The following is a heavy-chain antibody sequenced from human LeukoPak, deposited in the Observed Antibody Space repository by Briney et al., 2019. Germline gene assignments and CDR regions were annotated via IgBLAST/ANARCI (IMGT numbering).Heavy chain of an antibody. D-gene: IGHD5-18*01. V-gene: IGHV4-39*01. CDR1: GGSISSSSYY. J-gene: IGHJ4*02. Sequence: SETLSLTCTVSGGSISSSSYYWGWIRQPPGKGLEWIGSIYYSGSTYYNPSLKSRVTISVDTSKNQFSLKLSSVTAADTAVYYCARIGGYSYSPITHWGQGTLVTVSS. CDR2: IYYSGST. CDR3: ARIGGYSYSPITH.